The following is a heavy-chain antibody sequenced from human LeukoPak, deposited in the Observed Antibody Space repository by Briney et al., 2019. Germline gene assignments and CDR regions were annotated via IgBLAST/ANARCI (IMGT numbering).Heavy chain of an antibody. D-gene: IGHD4-23*01. J-gene: IGHJ5*02. V-gene: IGHV1-46*01. CDR2: INPRGTST. CDR1: GYSFTGHY. CDR3: ARDNSMHERGWWFDP. Sequence: ASVKVSCKASGYSFTGHYMHWVRQAPGQGLEWMGVINPRGTSTIYAEKFQGRIIMTRDLSTTTDYMELSSLKSADTAVYYCARDNSMHERGWWFDPWGQGPLVTVSS.